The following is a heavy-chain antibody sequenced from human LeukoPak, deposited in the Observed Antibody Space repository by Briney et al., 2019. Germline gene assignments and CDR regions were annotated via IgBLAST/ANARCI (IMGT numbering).Heavy chain of an antibody. D-gene: IGHD2-2*02. CDR3: ASAIVVVPAAILFQH. Sequence: GASVKVSCKASGGTFSSYAISWGGHAPGQGVEWMGGIIPIFCTANYAQKFQGRVTITADKSTSTAYIELSSLRSEDTAVYYCASAIVVVPAAILFQHWGQGTLVTVSS. CDR2: IIPIFCTA. J-gene: IGHJ1*01. V-gene: IGHV1-69*06. CDR1: GGTFSSYA.